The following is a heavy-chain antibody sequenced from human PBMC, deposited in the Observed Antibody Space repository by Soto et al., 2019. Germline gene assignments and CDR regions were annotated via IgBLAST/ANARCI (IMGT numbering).Heavy chain of an antibody. CDR3: ARASYGDYSVDYFDY. J-gene: IGHJ4*02. V-gene: IGHV1-3*01. Sequence: ASVKVSCKASGYTFTSYAMHWVRQAAGQRLEWMGWINAGNGNTKYSQKFQGRVTITRDTSASTAYMELSSLRSEDTAVYYCARASYGDYSVDYFDYWGQGTLVTVSS. D-gene: IGHD4-17*01. CDR1: GYTFTSYA. CDR2: INAGNGNT.